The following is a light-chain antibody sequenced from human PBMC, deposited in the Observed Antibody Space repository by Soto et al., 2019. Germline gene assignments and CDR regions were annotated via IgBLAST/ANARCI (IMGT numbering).Light chain of an antibody. J-gene: IGKJ2*01. CDR1: QTISTY. CDR2: AAY. V-gene: IGKV1-39*01. Sequence: DIQMTQSPSSLSASVGDRVTITCRAGQTISTYLNWYQQKPGKAPKLLIYAAYSLQSGVPSRFSGSGSGTDFTLTIRSLQPDGFGTYCCQQSYTTPMFTFGQGSRLEMK. CDR3: QQSYTTPMFT.